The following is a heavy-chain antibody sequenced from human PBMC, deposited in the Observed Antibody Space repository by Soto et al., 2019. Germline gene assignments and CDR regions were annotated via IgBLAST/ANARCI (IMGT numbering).Heavy chain of an antibody. CDR3: ARGAVGYYNYYFVY. CDR1: GGSFSGYY. J-gene: IGHJ4*02. CDR2: INPSGST. D-gene: IGHD3-9*01. Sequence: QVQLQQWGAGLLKPSETLSLTCAVYGGSFSGYYWNWIRQPPGKGLEWIGEINPSGSTTYNPSLKSRVTISLDASKNQFSLRLSSVTAADTAMYYCARGAVGYYNYYFVYWGQGTLVTVSS. V-gene: IGHV4-34*01.